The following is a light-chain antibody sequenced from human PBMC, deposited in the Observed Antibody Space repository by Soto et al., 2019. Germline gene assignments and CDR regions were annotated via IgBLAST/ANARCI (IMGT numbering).Light chain of an antibody. Sequence: EIVLTQSPGTLSLSPGERATLSCWASESVSDNYLAWYQQRSGQAPRLVIYGASSRASAVPDRFSGSGSGADFTLTISRLEPEDFAVYYCQQYGSSPLTFGGGTKVDIK. CDR3: QQYGSSPLT. V-gene: IGKV3-20*01. J-gene: IGKJ4*01. CDR2: GAS. CDR1: ESVSDNY.